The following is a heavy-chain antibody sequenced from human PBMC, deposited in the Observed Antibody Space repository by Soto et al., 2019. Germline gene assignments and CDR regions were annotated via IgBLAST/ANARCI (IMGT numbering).Heavy chain of an antibody. D-gene: IGHD3-16*01. Sequence: EVQLLESGGGVVQPGGSLRLSCAASGLTFNMYAMTWVRQAPGKGLEWVSGISGSGGKTHYADSVKGRFTTSRDNSMNTMYLQMDSLRAEDTAVYYCALDLRYWGYWGQGALVTVSS. J-gene: IGHJ4*02. CDR1: GLTFNMYA. V-gene: IGHV3-23*01. CDR2: ISGSGGKT. CDR3: ALDLRYWGY.